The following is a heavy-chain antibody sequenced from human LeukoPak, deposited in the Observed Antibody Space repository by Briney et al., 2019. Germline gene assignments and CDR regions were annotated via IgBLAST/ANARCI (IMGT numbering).Heavy chain of an antibody. J-gene: IGHJ4*02. CDR1: GFTFSSYA. CDR3: ARDKHTNYDILTGPPLDY. Sequence: PGGSLRLSCAASGFTFSSYAMHWVRQAPGKGLEWVAVISYDGSNKYYADSVKGRFTISRDNSKNTLYLQMNSLRAEDTAVYYCARDKHTNYDILTGPPLDYWGQGTLVTVSS. CDR2: ISYDGSNK. D-gene: IGHD3-9*01. V-gene: IGHV3-30-3*01.